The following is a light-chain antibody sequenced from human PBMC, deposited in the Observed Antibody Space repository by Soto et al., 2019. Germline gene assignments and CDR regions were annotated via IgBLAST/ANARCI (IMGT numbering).Light chain of an antibody. CDR3: QQRSDWPPWT. CDR2: DAS. V-gene: IGKV3-11*01. CDR1: QSVSNY. J-gene: IGKJ1*01. Sequence: EIVLTQSPATLSLSPGERATLSCRASQSVSNYLAWYQQKPGQAPRLLIYDASNRATGIPARFSGSGSGTDFTLTISSLEPADFAVYYCQQRSDWPPWTFGQGTKGDIK.